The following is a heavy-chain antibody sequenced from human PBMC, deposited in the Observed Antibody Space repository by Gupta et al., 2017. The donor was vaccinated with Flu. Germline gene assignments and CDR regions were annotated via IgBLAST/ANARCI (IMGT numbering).Heavy chain of an antibody. J-gene: IGHJ6*02. D-gene: IGHD5-18*01. V-gene: IGHV1-69*01. CDR2: IIPIFGTA. Sequence: QVQLVQSGAEVKKPGSSVKVSCKASGGTFSSYAISWVRQAPGQGLEWMGGIIPIFGTANYAQKFQGRVTITADESTSTADMELSSLRSEDTAVYYCAKDSLDGGDTAMVMNYYYYYGMDVWGQGTTVTVSS. CDR3: AKDSLDGGDTAMVMNYYYYYGMDV. CDR1: GGTFSSYA.